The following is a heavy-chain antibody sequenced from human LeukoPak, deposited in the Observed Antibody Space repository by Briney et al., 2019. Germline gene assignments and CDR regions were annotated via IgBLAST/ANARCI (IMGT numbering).Heavy chain of an antibody. CDR3: ARRGLLEDTAMVNNYFDY. CDR1: GGSISSYY. CDR2: IYYSGST. V-gene: IGHV4-59*12. Sequence: SETLSLTCTVSGGSISSYYWSWIRQPPGKGLEWIGYIYYSGSTNYNPSLKSRVTISVDTSKNQFSLKLSSVTAADTAVYYCARRGLLEDTAMVNNYFDYWGQGTLVTVSS. D-gene: IGHD5-18*01. J-gene: IGHJ4*02.